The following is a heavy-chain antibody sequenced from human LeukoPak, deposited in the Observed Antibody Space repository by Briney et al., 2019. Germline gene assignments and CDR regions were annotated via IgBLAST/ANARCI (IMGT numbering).Heavy chain of an antibody. D-gene: IGHD6-13*01. J-gene: IGHJ4*02. CDR3: ARGWGIAAALDY. V-gene: IGHV4-34*01. CDR2: INHSGST. CDR1: GGSFSGYC. Sequence: SETLSLTCAVYGGSFSGYCWSWIRQPPGKGLEWIGEINHSGSTNYNPPLKSRVTISVDTSKNQFSLKLSSVTAADTAVYYCARGWGIAAALDYWGQGTLVTVSS.